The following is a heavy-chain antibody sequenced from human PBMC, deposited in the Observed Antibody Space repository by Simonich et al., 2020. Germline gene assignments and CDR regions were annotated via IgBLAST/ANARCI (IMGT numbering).Heavy chain of an antibody. CDR1: GYTFTGYY. V-gene: IGHV1-2*02. CDR3: ARWPSIPASYGSGSYFDY. CDR2: TKPKRGGT. D-gene: IGHD3-10*01. J-gene: IGHJ4*02. Sequence: QVQLVQSGAEVKKPGASGKVSCKASGYTFTGYYMHWVRQAPGQGLECKGWTKPKRGGTNNAQKFQGRVTVTRDTSISTAYMALSRLRSDDTAVYYCARWPSIPASYGSGSYFDYWGQGTLVTVSS.